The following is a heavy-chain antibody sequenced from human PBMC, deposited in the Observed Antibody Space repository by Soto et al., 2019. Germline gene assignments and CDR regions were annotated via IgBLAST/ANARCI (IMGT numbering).Heavy chain of an antibody. J-gene: IGHJ3*02. CDR1: CASIHSSSCH. D-gene: IGHD2-15*01. V-gene: IGHV4-39*06. CDR2: IKYSGTT. Sequence: SPTSTLRCASIHSSSCHRGLSREPPPKGLHFIAIIKYSGTTFSNPSLKSRVTLSVDTSKNQFALKLSSVTAADTAVYYCARDLLRDIVVVVAADPVRNDAFDIWGQGTMVS. CDR3: ARDLLRDIVVVVAADPVRNDAFDI.